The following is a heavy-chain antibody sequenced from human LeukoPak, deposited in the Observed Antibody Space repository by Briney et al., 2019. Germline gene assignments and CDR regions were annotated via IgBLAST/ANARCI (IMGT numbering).Heavy chain of an antibody. J-gene: IGHJ4*02. CDR1: GYTFTGYY. CDR2: INPNSGGT. Sequence: ASVKVSCKASGYTFTGYYMHWVRLAPGQGLEWMGWINPNSGGTNYAQKFQGRVTMTRDTSISTAYMELSRLRSDDTAVNYCARDPRRIAAAGTFDYWGQGTLVTVSS. CDR3: ARDPRRIAAAGTFDY. D-gene: IGHD6-13*01. V-gene: IGHV1-2*02.